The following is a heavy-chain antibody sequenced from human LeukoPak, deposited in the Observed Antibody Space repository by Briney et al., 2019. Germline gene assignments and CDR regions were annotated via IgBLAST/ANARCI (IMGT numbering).Heavy chain of an antibody. Sequence: HPGGSLRLSCVTSGFRFSNFEMNWVRQPPGKGLEWVSHISTGTYKAYADSVKGRFTVSRDNARNSLFLQMNSLRAEDTAVYYCARAPGYRGFLDYWGQGTLVTVSS. CDR3: ARAPGYRGFLDY. CDR1: GFRFSNFE. D-gene: IGHD6-13*01. J-gene: IGHJ4*02. V-gene: IGHV3-48*03. CDR2: ISTGTYK.